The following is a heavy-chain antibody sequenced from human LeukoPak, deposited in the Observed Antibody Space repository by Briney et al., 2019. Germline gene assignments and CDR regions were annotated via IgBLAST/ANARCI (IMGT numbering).Heavy chain of an antibody. J-gene: IGHJ4*02. CDR3: AKELSDYSGYDY. D-gene: IGHD5-12*01. V-gene: IGHV3-30*18. CDR1: GFTFSSYG. Sequence: GGSLRLSCAASGFTFSSYGMHWVRQAPGKGLEWVAVISKEGSLKYYTESVKGRFTISRDNSKNTLYLQMNSLRAEDTAVYYRAKELSDYSGYDYWGQGTLVTVSS. CDR2: ISKEGSLK.